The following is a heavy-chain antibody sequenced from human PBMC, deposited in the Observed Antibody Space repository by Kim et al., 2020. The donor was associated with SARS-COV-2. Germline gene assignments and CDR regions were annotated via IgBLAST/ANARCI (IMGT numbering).Heavy chain of an antibody. CDR1: GGSISSGGYY. J-gene: IGHJ4*02. CDR2: IYYSGST. CDR3: ARVEGYCSGGSCSLFDY. Sequence: SETLSLTCTVSGGSISSGGYYWSWIRQHPGKGREWNGYIYYSGSTYYNPSLKRRVTISVDTSKNQFSLKLSSVTAADTAVYYCARVEGYCSGGSCSLFDYWGQGTPVTVSS. V-gene: IGHV4-31*03. D-gene: IGHD2-15*01.